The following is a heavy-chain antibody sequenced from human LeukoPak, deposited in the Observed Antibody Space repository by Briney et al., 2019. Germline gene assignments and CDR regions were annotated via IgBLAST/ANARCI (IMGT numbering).Heavy chain of an antibody. CDR1: GYNFTTFW. CDR2: IYPGDSET. Sequence: GESLKISCKGSGYNFTTFWIGWVRLMSGEGLEWMGIIYPGDSETRYSPSFQGQVTMSVDKSISTAFLQWSSLKASDTAMYYCARLSYDSSDFHYMDVWGKGTTVTISS. V-gene: IGHV5-51*01. CDR3: ARLSYDSSDFHYMDV. D-gene: IGHD3-22*01. J-gene: IGHJ6*03.